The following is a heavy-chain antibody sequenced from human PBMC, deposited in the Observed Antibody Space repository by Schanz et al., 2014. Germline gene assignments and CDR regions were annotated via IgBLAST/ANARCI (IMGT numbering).Heavy chain of an antibody. CDR1: GFTFSTYA. V-gene: IGHV3-53*04. CDR2: IYSGDST. J-gene: IGHJ4*02. D-gene: IGHD5-18*01. CDR3: ARDIGADTAMGN. Sequence: VQLVESGGGLVQPGGSLRLSCATSGFTFSTYAMSWVRQAPGKGLEWVSVIYSGDSTYYADSVKGRFTISRHNSKNTLYLQMNSLRVEDTAVYYCARDIGADTAMGNWGQGTLVTVSS.